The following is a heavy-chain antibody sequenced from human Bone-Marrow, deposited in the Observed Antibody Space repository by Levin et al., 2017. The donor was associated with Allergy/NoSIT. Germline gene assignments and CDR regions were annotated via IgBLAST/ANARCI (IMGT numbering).Heavy chain of an antibody. CDR1: GFTFSTYT. CDR3: ARDYVVGATTNWFDP. V-gene: IGHV3-21*01. J-gene: IGHJ5*02. Sequence: GESLKISCAASGFTFSTYTMSWVRQAPGKGLEWVSSISASSTYIHYADSVRGRFTISRDNAKNSLYLEINSLRAEDTAVYYCARDYVVGATTNWFDPWGQGTLVTVSS. CDR2: ISASSTYI. D-gene: IGHD1-26*01.